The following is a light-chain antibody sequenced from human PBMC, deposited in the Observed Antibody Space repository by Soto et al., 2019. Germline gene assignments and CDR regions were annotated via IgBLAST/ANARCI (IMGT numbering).Light chain of an antibody. V-gene: IGKV3-15*01. CDR3: QQYADWPPLT. CDR1: QTVGTN. CDR2: GAS. J-gene: IGKJ4*01. Sequence: EIVVTQSPVTLSVSPGERATLSCRTSQTVGTNLAWYQQKPGQAPRLLIYGASTRATGIPARFSGSGSGTDFTLTISGLQSEDFAVYFCQQYADWPPLTFGGGTKVEIK.